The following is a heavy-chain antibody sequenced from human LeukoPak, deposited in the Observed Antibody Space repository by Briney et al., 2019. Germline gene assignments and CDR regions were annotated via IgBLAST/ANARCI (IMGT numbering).Heavy chain of an antibody. CDR3: AKDAYDYGGNSLDY. D-gene: IGHD4-23*01. V-gene: IGHV3-43*02. CDR1: GFTFGDSA. CDR2: ISADGATT. Sequence: GGSLRLSCAASGFTFGDSAMHWVRQAPGKSLEWVSLISADGATTYYADSVKGRFTFSRDNSEKPLSLQMNSLRTEDTAFYYCAKDAYDYGGNSLDYWGQGTLVTVSS. J-gene: IGHJ4*02.